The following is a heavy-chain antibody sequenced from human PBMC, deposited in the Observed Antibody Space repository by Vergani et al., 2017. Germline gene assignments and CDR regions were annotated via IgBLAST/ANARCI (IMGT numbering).Heavy chain of an antibody. D-gene: IGHD2-2*01. CDR3: ARVPYCSSTSCPDAFDI. CDR2: INPNSGGT. CDR1: GYTFTSYY. J-gene: IGHJ3*02. Sequence: QVQLVQSGAEVKKPGASVKVSCKASGYTFTSYYMHWVRQAPGQGLEWMGWINPNSGGTNYAQKFQGRVTMTRDTSISTAYMELSRLRSDDTAVYYCARVPYCSSTSCPDAFDIWGQGTMVTVSS. V-gene: IGHV1-2*02.